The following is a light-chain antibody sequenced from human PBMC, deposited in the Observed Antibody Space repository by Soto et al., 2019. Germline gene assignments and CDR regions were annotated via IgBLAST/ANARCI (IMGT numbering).Light chain of an antibody. CDR2: EVS. CDR1: QSLLHITGETF. Sequence: DVVMTQTPLSLSVAPGQPASICCKSSQSLLHITGETFLFWYLQRQGQPPQILIYEVSTRASGVPDRFSGSGSGTDFTLELSRVETDDVCIYYCMQSTQLPPTFGQGTRLEI. V-gene: IGKV2D-29*01. CDR3: MQSTQLPPT. J-gene: IGKJ5*01.